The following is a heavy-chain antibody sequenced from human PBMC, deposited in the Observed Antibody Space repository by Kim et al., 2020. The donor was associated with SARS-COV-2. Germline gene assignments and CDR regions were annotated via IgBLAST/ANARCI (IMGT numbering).Heavy chain of an antibody. CDR1: GFTFSSYA. CDR3: ARDPRSYPSDAFDI. Sequence: GGSLRLSCAASGFTFSSYAMHWVRQAPGKGLEWVAVISYDGSNKYYADSVKGRFTISRDNSKNTLYLQMNSLRAEDTAVYYCARDPRSYPSDAFDIWGQGTMVTVSS. CDR2: ISYDGSNK. V-gene: IGHV3-30*04. J-gene: IGHJ3*02. D-gene: IGHD1-26*01.